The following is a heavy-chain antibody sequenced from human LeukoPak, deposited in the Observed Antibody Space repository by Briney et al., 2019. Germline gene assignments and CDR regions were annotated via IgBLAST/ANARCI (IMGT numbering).Heavy chain of an antibody. CDR1: GYTFTGYY. D-gene: IGHD5-18*01. Sequence: ASVKVSCKASGYTFTGYYMHWVRQAPGQGLEWMGWINPNSGGTNYAQKFQGRVTMTRDTSTSTVYMELSSLRSEDTAVYYCAREDTATLFSYWGQGTLVTVSS. V-gene: IGHV1-2*02. J-gene: IGHJ4*02. CDR3: AREDTATLFSY. CDR2: INPNSGGT.